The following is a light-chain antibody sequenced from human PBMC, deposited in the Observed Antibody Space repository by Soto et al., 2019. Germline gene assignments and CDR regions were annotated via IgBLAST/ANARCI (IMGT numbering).Light chain of an antibody. CDR3: HQRSNWPRT. J-gene: IGKJ1*01. CDR2: DAS. V-gene: IGKV3-11*01. Sequence: EIVLTQSPATLSLSPGERATLSCRASQSVSSYLAWYQQKPGQAPRLLIYDASNRATGIPARFSGSGSGTDFTLTISSLEPEDFAVYYCHQRSNWPRTFGQGTKVAIK. CDR1: QSVSSY.